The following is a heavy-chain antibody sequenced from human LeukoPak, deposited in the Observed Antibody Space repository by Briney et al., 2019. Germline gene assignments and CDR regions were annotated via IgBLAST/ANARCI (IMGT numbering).Heavy chain of an antibody. CDR2: INPSGGSA. D-gene: IGHD5-12*01. V-gene: IGHV1-46*01. Sequence: ASVKVSCKAFGYTFTSYYMHWVRQAPGQGLEWMGIINPSGGSASYAQKFQGRVTMTRDTSTSTVYMELSSLRSEDTAVYYCARTISDWYFDLWGRGTLVTVSS. CDR3: ARTISDWYFDL. J-gene: IGHJ2*01. CDR1: GYTFTSYY.